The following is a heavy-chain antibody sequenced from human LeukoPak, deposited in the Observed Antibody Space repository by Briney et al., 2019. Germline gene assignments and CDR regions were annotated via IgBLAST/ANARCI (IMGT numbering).Heavy chain of an antibody. CDR1: GYTFTGYY. V-gene: IGHV1-2*02. D-gene: IGHD1-26*01. Sequence: ASVKVSCKASGYTFTGYYTHWVRQAPGQGLEWMGWINPNSGGTNYAQKFQGRVTMTRDTSISTAYMELSRLRSDDTAVYYCAREGSGSRSGVDYWGQGTLVTVSS. CDR2: INPNSGGT. CDR3: AREGSGSRSGVDY. J-gene: IGHJ4*02.